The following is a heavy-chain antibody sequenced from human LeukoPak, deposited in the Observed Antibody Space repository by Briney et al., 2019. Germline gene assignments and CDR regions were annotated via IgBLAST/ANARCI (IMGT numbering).Heavy chain of an antibody. Sequence: GGSLRLSCAASGFTFSDYYMSWIRQAPGKGLEWVAYISSSGSTIYYADSVKGRFTISRDNAKNSLYLQMNSLRAEDTAVYYCARDRAFGAVTIRWTPLDVWGKGTTVTVSS. V-gene: IGHV3-11*01. CDR1: GFTFSDYY. CDR3: ARDRAFGAVTIRWTPLDV. D-gene: IGHD3-3*01. CDR2: ISSSGSTI. J-gene: IGHJ6*04.